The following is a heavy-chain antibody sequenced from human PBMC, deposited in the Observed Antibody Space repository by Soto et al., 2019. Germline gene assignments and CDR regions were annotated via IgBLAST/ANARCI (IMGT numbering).Heavy chain of an antibody. Sequence: ASVKVSCKASGGTFSSYAISWVRQAPGQGLEWMGGIIPIFGTANYAQKFQGRATITADESTSTAYMELSSLRSEDTAVYYCAREPDTAMVPHFDYWGQGTLVTVSS. V-gene: IGHV1-69*13. CDR3: AREPDTAMVPHFDY. CDR2: IIPIFGTA. D-gene: IGHD5-18*01. CDR1: GGTFSSYA. J-gene: IGHJ4*02.